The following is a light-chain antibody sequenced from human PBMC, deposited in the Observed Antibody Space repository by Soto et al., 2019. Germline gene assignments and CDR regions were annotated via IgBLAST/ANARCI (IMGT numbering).Light chain of an antibody. V-gene: IGKV3D-15*01. CDR1: ENVATN. Sequence: IVLTQSPATLSVSPEERVTLSCRASENVATNLAWYQQRPGQPPRLLIYGSSTRATGISATFSGSGSRTEFTLTISSLQSEDSAVYYCQQYNNWGLSFGGGTRVEIK. J-gene: IGKJ4*01. CDR2: GSS. CDR3: QQYNNWGLS.